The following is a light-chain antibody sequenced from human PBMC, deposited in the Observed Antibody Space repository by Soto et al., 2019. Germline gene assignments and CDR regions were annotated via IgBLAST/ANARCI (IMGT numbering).Light chain of an antibody. CDR1: SSNIGAGYD. CDR2: GNS. V-gene: IGLV1-40*01. CDR3: QSYDSSRSGVV. Sequence: QSVLTQPPSVSGAPGQRVTISCTGSSSNIGAGYDVHWYQQLPGTAPKLLISGNSNRPSGVPDRFSGSKSGTSASLAITGLQAEVEADYYCQSYDSSRSGVVFGGGTKLTVL. J-gene: IGLJ2*01.